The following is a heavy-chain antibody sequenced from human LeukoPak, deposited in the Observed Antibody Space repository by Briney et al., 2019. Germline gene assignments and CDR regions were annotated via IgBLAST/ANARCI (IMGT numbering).Heavy chain of an antibody. V-gene: IGHV4-39*07. CDR3: AREVYSGYAGIDY. J-gene: IGHJ4*02. Sequence: PSETLSLTCTVSGGSISSSSYYWGWIRQPPGKGLEWIGSIYYSGSPYYNPSLKSRVTISVDTSKNQFSLKLSSVTAADTAVYYCAREVYSGYAGIDYWGQGTLVTVSS. D-gene: IGHD5-12*01. CDR2: IYYSGSP. CDR1: GGSISSSSYY.